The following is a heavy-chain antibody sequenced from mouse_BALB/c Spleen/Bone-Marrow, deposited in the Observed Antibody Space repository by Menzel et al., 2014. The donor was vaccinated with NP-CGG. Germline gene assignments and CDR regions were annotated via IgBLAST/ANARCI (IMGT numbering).Heavy chain of an antibody. J-gene: IGHJ3*01. V-gene: IGHV4-1*02. CDR1: GFDFSGFW. Sequence: EVKVEESGGGLVQPGGSLKLSCAASGFDFSGFWMGWVRQAPGKGLEWIGEINPDSSTINYTPSLKDRFIISRDNAKNTLYLQMSKVRSEDTALYYCARLGYYGGFAYWGQGTLVTVS. CDR2: INPDSSTI. D-gene: IGHD2-3*01. CDR3: ARLGYYGGFAY.